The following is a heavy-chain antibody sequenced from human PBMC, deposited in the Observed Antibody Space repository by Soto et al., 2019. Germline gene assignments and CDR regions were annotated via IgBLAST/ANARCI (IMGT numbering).Heavy chain of an antibody. J-gene: IGHJ4*02. Sequence: EVQLLESGGGLVLPGGSLRLSCAGSGFTPTTTPLSWVRQPPGKGLEWVTTISGTASRTYYVDSVKGRFFISRDNAKNTVTLQMKNLTLDDTAVYYCATSFRYFDNWGQGPRVTVS. D-gene: IGHD3-9*01. V-gene: IGHV3-23*01. CDR3: ATSFRYFDN. CDR1: GFTPTTTP. CDR2: ISGTASRT.